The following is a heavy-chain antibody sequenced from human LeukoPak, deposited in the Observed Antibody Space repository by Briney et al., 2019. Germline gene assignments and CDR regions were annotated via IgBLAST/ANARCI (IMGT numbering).Heavy chain of an antibody. CDR1: GFTFSSYG. Sequence: PGGSLRLSCAASGFTFSSYGMHWVRQAPGKGLQWVAIISYAGTNKYYADSVKGRFTISRDNSKNTLYLQMNSLRAEDTAVYYCAKGNCRGTSCYSDYWGQGTLVTVSS. V-gene: IGHV3-30*18. CDR2: ISYAGTNK. D-gene: IGHD2-2*02. CDR3: AKGNCRGTSCYSDY. J-gene: IGHJ4*02.